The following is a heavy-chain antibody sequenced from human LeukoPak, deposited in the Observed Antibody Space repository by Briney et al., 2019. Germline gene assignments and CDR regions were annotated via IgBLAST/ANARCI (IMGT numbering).Heavy chain of an antibody. D-gene: IGHD3-16*02. J-gene: IGHJ4*02. V-gene: IGHV4-38-2*01. CDR3: ARIRMITFGGVIVRTYYFDY. CDR1: NYSISSGYY. Sequence: SETLSLTCAVPNYSISSGYYWGWIRQPPGKGLEWIGSIYHRGNTYYNPSLKSRVTISVDTSKNQFSLKLSSVTAADTAVYYCARIRMITFGGVIVRTYYFDYWGQGTLVIVSS. CDR2: IYHRGNT.